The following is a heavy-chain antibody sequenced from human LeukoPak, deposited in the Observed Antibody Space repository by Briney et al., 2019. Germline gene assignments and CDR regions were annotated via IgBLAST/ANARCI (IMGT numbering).Heavy chain of an antibody. Sequence: SETLSLTCAVYGGSFSGYYWSWIRQPPGKGLEWIGEINHSGSTNYNPSLKSRVTISVDTSKNQFSLKPSSVTAADTAVYYCARGRITMVRGPMDVWGKGTTVTVSS. J-gene: IGHJ6*03. CDR2: INHSGST. CDR1: GGSFSGYY. CDR3: ARGRITMVRGPMDV. V-gene: IGHV4-34*01. D-gene: IGHD3-10*01.